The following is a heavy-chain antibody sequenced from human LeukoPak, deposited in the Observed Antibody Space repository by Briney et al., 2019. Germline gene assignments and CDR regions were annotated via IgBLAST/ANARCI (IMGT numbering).Heavy chain of an antibody. V-gene: IGHV4-30-4*01. Sequence: SQILSLTCTVSGGSISSGDYYWSWIRQPPGKGLEWIGYIYYSGSTYYNPSLKSRVTISVDTSKNQFSLKLSSVTAADTAVYYCARDLALWLLPVRAFDIWGQGTMVTVSS. CDR3: ARDLALWLLPVRAFDI. CDR1: GGSISSGDYY. J-gene: IGHJ3*02. D-gene: IGHD3-22*01. CDR2: IYYSGST.